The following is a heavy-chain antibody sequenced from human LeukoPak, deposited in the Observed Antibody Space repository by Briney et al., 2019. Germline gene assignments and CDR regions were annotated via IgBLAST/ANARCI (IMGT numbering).Heavy chain of an antibody. CDR2: ITTDETTA. V-gene: IGHV3-64*02. CDR3: ARDFDTGWSFDY. D-gene: IGHD6-19*01. J-gene: IGHJ4*02. Sequence: PGGSLRLSCAAAGFTFSGRPMHWVRQAPGKGLEFLSSITTDETTAYYADSVRGRFTISRDNSKNTLYLQMDILRPEDTAVYYCARDFDTGWSFDYWGQGTLVTVSS. CDR1: GFTFSGRP.